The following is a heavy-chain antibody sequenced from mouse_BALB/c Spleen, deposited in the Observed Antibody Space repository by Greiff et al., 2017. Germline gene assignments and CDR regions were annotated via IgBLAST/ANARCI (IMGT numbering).Heavy chain of an antibody. V-gene: IGHV5-17*02. D-gene: IGHD1-1*02. CDR2: ISSGSSTI. J-gene: IGHJ4*01. CDR1: GFTFSSFG. Sequence: EVHLVESGGGLVQPGGSRKLSCAASGFTFSSFGMHWVRQAPEKGLEWVAYISSGSSTIYYADTVKGRFTISRDNPKNTLFLQMTSLRSEDTAMYYCARNGPSYYYAMDYWGQGTSVTVSS. CDR3: ARNGPSYYYAMDY.